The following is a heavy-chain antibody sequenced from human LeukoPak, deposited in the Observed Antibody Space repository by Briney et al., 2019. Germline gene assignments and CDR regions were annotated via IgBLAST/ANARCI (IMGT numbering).Heavy chain of an antibody. CDR3: ARLNYDFWSGVWEGYYMDV. CDR1: GFTFSSYA. Sequence: GGSLRLSCAASGFTFSSYAMHWVRQAPGKGLEWVAVISYDGSNKYHADSVKGRFTIPRDNSENTLYLQVNSLRAEDTAMYYCARLNYDFWSGVWEGYYMDVWGKGTTVTVSS. CDR2: ISYDGSNK. V-gene: IGHV3-30*14. J-gene: IGHJ6*03. D-gene: IGHD3-3*01.